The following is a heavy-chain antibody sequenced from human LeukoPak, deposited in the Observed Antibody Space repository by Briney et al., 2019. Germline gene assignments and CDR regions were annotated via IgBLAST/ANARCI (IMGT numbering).Heavy chain of an antibody. CDR2: IRYDGSNK. CDR3: AKDATGVQWLVRNYYYYYMDV. Sequence: PGGSLRLSCAASGFPFSNYGMHWVRQAPGKGLEWVAFIRYDGSNKYCVDPVKGRFTISRDNSKNTLYLQMNSLRAEDTAVYYCAKDATGVQWLVRNYYYYYMDVWGKGTTVTVSS. CDR1: GFPFSNYG. J-gene: IGHJ6*03. V-gene: IGHV3-30*02. D-gene: IGHD6-19*01.